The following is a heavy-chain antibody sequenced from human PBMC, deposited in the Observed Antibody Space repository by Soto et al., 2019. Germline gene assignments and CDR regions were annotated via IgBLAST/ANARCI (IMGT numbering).Heavy chain of an antibody. D-gene: IGHD2-21*01. CDR1: GFTLSNFW. J-gene: IGHJ4*02. CDR2: INSDGSST. CDR3: VREAVAGRGDIDY. Sequence: EVQLVDSGGGLVQPGGSLRLSCVTSGFTLSNFWMQWVRQAPGKGLVWVSRINSDGSSTSYADSVKGRFTISRDNDKRTLDPQMNSLRAEDTAVYYCVREAVAGRGDIDYWGQGTPVTDSS. V-gene: IGHV3-74*01.